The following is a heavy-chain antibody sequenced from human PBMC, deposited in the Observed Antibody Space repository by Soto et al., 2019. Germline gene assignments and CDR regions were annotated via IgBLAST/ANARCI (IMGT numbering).Heavy chain of an antibody. D-gene: IGHD5-18*01. CDR3: AKGRGGYSYGYALNY. CDR2: ISYDGSNK. CDR1: GFTFSSYG. V-gene: IGHV3-30*18. Sequence: QVQLVESGGGVVQPGRSLRLSCAASGFTFSSYGMHWVRQAPGKGLEWVAVISYDGSNKYYADSVKGRFTISRDNSKNTLYLQMNSLRAEDTGVYYCAKGRGGYSYGYALNYWGQGTLVTVSS. J-gene: IGHJ4*02.